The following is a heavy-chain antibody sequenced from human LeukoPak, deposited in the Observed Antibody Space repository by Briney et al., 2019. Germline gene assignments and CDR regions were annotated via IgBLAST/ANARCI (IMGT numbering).Heavy chain of an antibody. J-gene: IGHJ4*02. D-gene: IGHD4-17*01. CDR3: ARDPRDYGEPY. CDR1: GFTFSDYC. CDR2: ISSSGSTI. Sequence: GGSLRLSCAASGFTFSDYCMSWIRQAPGKGLEWVSYISSSGSTIYYADSVKGRFAISRDNAKNSLYLQMNSLRAEDTAVYYCARDPRDYGEPYWGQGTLVTVSS. V-gene: IGHV3-11*01.